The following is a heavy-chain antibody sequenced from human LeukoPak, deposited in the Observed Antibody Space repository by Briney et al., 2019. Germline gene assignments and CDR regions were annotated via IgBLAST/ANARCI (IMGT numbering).Heavy chain of an antibody. J-gene: IGHJ4*02. CDR1: GYTFTSYD. D-gene: IGHD1-26*01. CDR3: ARCPPSGSYACVH. CDR2: MNPNSGNT. V-gene: IGHV1-8*01. Sequence: ASVKVSCKASGYTFTSYDINWVRQATGQGLEWMGWMNPNSGNTGYAQKFQGRVTMTRNTSISTAYMELSGLGSEDTAVYYCARCPPSGSYACVHWGQGTLVTVSS.